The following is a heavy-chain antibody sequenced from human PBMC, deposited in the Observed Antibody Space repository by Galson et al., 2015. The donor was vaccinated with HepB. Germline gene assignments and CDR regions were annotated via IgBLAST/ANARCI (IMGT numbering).Heavy chain of an antibody. V-gene: IGHV1-18*01. D-gene: IGHD3-3*01. CDR2: ISTYNGNT. CDR1: GYNFPTYG. J-gene: IGHJ5*02. Sequence: SVKVSCKASGYNFPTYGINWVRQAPGQGLEWLGWISTYNGNTKYAQKLQDRITMTRDTSTNTVYMELRSLRSDDTAVCYCARGMTMGVDFWSGYYKTCFDAWGQGTLVTVSS. CDR3: ARGMTMGVDFWSGYYKTCFDA.